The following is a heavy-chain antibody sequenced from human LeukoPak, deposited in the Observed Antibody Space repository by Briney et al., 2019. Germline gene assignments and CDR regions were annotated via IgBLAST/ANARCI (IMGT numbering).Heavy chain of an antibody. CDR1: GFTFSTYA. J-gene: IGHJ6*02. CDR3: AKLRTAEYYYAMDV. CDR2: ISGSGGRT. Sequence: PGGSLRLSCAASGFTFSTYAMNWVRQAPGQGLEWVSHISGSGGRTKHADSVKGRFTISRDNSKNTLYLQMNSLRAEDTAVYHCAKLRTAEYYYAMDVWGQGTTVTVSS. V-gene: IGHV3-23*01. D-gene: IGHD1-1*01.